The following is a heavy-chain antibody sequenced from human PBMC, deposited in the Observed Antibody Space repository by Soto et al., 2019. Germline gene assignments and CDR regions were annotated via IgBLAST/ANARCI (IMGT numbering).Heavy chain of an antibody. CDR2: INHSGST. J-gene: IGHJ6*02. Sequence: SETLSLTCAVYGGSVNGYYWNWIRQPPGKGLEWIGEINHSGSTNYNPSLKSRVTISVDTSKKQFSLKLTSVTAADTAVYYCARYSSNWFQTEGMDVWGQGTTVTVSS. D-gene: IGHD6-13*01. CDR1: GGSVNGYY. V-gene: IGHV4-34*01. CDR3: ARYSSNWFQTEGMDV.